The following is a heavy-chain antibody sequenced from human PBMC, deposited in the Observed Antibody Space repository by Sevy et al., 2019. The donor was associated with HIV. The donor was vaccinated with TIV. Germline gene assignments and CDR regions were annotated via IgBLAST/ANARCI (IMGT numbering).Heavy chain of an antibody. J-gene: IGHJ6*02. CDR1: GFTFDDYT. D-gene: IGHD3-22*01. CDR2: ISWNSATI. V-gene: IGHV3-9*01. Sequence: GGSLRLSCAASGFTFDDYTMHWVRQAPGKGLEWVSDISWNSATIVYADSVKGRFTISRDNAKNSLYLQMNSLRAEDTALYYCAKVPQPRYYYDTIGYLGDGMDVWGQGTTVTVSS. CDR3: AKVPQPRYYYDTIGYLGDGMDV.